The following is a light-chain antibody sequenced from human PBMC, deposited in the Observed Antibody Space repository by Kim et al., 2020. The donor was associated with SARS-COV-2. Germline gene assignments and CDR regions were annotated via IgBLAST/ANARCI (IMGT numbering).Light chain of an antibody. CDR2: DTS. V-gene: IGLV7-46*01. CDR3: LLSYSGVRV. CDR1: TWAVTRCPY. J-gene: IGLJ2*01. Sequence: PGWAGPLPCGPPTWAVTRCPYPLWFPQKACPVPRTLIYDTSNKHSWTPARFSGSLLGGKAALTLSGAQPEDEADYYCLLSYSGVRVFGGGTQLTVL.